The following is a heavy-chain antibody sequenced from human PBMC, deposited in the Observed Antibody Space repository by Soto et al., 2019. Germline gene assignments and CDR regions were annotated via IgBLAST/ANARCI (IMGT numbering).Heavy chain of an antibody. V-gene: IGHV4-39*01. CDR1: SGYSIRSGYC. CDR3: ARPKTIGAAAGKGWFDP. J-gene: IGHJ5*02. Sequence: ETLSHTCTVSSGYSIRSGYCWGWIRKPPGKGLEWIGSFYYSGSTYYSPSLKGRVTISVDPSKNQFSLKLTSVTAADTAMYYCARPKTIGAAAGKGWFDPWGQGTLVTVSS. D-gene: IGHD6-13*01. CDR2: FYYSGST.